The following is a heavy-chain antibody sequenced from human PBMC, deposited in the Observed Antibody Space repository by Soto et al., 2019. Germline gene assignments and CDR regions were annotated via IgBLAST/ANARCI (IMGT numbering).Heavy chain of an antibody. CDR3: VRDRGYTGYDLEY. J-gene: IGHJ4*02. CDR1: GFTFRSYA. CDR2: INSGSSTI. D-gene: IGHD5-12*01. Sequence: EVQLVESGGGLVQPRGSLRLSCAASGFTFRSYAMNWVRQAPGKGLEWVSYINSGSSTIYYADSAKGRFSISRDNAKNSLYLQMNSLRDEDTAVYFCVRDRGYTGYDLEYWGQGALVTVSS. V-gene: IGHV3-48*02.